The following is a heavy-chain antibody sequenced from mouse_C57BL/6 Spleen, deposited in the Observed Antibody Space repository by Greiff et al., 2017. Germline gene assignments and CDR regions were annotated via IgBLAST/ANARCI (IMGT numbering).Heavy chain of an antibody. CDR3: ARDTDSSGVCD. J-gene: IGHJ2*01. D-gene: IGHD3-2*01. V-gene: IGHV1-53*01. CDR1: GYTFTSYW. Sequence: QVQLQQPGTELVKPGASVKLSCKASGYTFTSYWMHWVKQRPGQGLEWIGNMNPSNGGTNYNAKFKSTATLTVAKSSSTAYMQLSSLTSEDSAVYSCARDTDSSGVCDWGQGTTLTVST. CDR2: MNPSNGGT.